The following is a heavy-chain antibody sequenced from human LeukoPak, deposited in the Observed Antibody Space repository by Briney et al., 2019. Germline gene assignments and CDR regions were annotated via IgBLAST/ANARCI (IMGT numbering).Heavy chain of an antibody. CDR1: EFTFSSYA. D-gene: IGHD2-2*01. J-gene: IGHJ3*02. CDR3: ATLLGIVVVPAAPTDAFDI. CDR2: ISGSGGST. Sequence: GGSLRLSCAASEFTFSSYAMSWVRQAPGKGLEWVSAISGSGGSTYYADSVKGRFTISRDNSKNTLYLQMNSLRAEDTAVYYCATLLGIVVVPAAPTDAFDIWGQGTMVTVSS. V-gene: IGHV3-23*01.